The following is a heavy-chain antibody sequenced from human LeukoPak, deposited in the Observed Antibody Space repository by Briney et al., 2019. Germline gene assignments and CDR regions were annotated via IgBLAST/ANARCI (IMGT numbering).Heavy chain of an antibody. J-gene: IGHJ6*03. V-gene: IGHV4-4*07. CDR2: IYTSGST. CDR1: GGSISSYY. Sequence: PSETLSLTCTASGGSISSYYWSWIRQPAGKGLEWIGRIYTSGSTNYNPSLKSRVTISVDKSKNQFSLKLSSVTAADTAVYYCARGVQYYDFWSGRYYYMDVWGKGTTVTVSS. CDR3: ARGVQYYDFWSGRYYYMDV. D-gene: IGHD3-3*01.